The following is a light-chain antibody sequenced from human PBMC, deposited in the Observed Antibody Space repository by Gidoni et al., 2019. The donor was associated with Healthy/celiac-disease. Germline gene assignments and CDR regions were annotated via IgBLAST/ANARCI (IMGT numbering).Light chain of an antibody. Sequence: QSALTQPASVAGSPGQAITISCTGNSSDVGSYNLVSWYQQHPGKAPKLMIYEVSKRPSGVSNRFSGSKSGNTASLTISGLQAEDAADYYCCSYAGSSTFVVFGGGTKLTVL. CDR1: SSDVGSYNL. CDR3: CSYAGSSTFVV. J-gene: IGLJ2*01. V-gene: IGLV2-23*02. CDR2: EVS.